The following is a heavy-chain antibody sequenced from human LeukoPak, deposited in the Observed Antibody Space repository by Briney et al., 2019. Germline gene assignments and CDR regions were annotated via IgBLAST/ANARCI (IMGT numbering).Heavy chain of an antibody. J-gene: IGHJ4*02. CDR1: GYTFTSYG. V-gene: IGHV1-18*01. D-gene: IGHD3-22*01. Sequence: ASVKVSCKASGYTFTSYGISWVRQAPGQGLEWMGWISAYNGNTKYAQRLQGRVTMTTDTSTTTAYVELRSLRSEDTAVYYCASLLNYYDSSGYGHYWGQATLVTVSS. CDR3: ASLLNYYDSSGYGHY. CDR2: ISAYNGNT.